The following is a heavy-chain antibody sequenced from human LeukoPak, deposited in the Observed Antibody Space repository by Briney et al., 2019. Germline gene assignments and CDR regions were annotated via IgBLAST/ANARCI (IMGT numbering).Heavy chain of an antibody. CDR2: ISWNSGSI. CDR3: AKDSSGYVMDV. J-gene: IGHJ6*03. D-gene: IGHD3-22*01. CDR1: GFTFDDYA. Sequence: GGSLRLSCAASGFTFDDYAMHWVRQAPGKGLEWVSGISWNSGSIGYADSVKGRFTISRDNAKNSLYLQMNSLRAEDTALYYCAKDSSGYVMDVWGKGTTVTVSS. V-gene: IGHV3-9*01.